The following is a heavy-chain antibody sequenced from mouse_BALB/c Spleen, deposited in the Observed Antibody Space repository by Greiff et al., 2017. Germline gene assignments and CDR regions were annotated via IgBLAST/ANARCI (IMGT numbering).Heavy chain of an antibody. J-gene: IGHJ4*01. D-gene: IGHD2-1*01. CDR2: ISSGGSYT. CDR1: GFTFSSYA. CDR3: ARDDGNYVMDY. V-gene: IGHV5-9-4*01. Sequence: EVKVVESGGGLVKPGGSLKLSCAASGFTFSSYAMSWVRQSPEKRLEWVAEISSGGSYTYYPDTVTGRFTISRDNAKNTLYLEMSSLRSEDTAMYYCARDDGNYVMDYWGQGTSVTVSS.